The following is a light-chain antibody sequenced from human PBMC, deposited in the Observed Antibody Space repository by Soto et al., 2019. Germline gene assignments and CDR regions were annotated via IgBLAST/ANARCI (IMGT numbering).Light chain of an antibody. CDR3: AAWDDSSNGYV. Sequence: QSVLTQPPSASGTPGQRVTISCSGSSSNIGPNTVNWFQQFPRTAPKLLIYSSNRRPSGVPDRFSASKSGTSASLAISGLQSEDEADYYCAAWDDSSNGYVFGTGTKGTVL. V-gene: IGLV1-44*01. CDR2: SSN. CDR1: SSNIGPNT. J-gene: IGLJ1*01.